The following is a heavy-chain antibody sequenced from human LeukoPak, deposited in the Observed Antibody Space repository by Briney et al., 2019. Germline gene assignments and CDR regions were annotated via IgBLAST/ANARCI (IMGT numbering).Heavy chain of an antibody. CDR1: GFTFSSYA. D-gene: IGHD3-3*01. CDR2: ISYDGSNK. J-gene: IGHJ5*02. Sequence: PGGSLRLSCAASGFTFSSYAMHWVRQAPGKGLEWVAVISYDGSNKYYADSVKGRFTISRDNSKNTLYLQMNSLRAEDTAVYYCAKERRFLGELLIAPWGQGTLVTVSS. V-gene: IGHV3-30-3*01. CDR3: AKERRFLGELLIAP.